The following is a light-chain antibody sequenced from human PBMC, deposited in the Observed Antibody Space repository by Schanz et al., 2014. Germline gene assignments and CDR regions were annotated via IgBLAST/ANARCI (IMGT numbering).Light chain of an antibody. J-gene: IGLJ2*01. Sequence: QSALTQPASVSGSPGQSITISCTGTSSDVGGYDYVSWYQQHPGKAPKLLIYDVTKRPSGVSNRFSGSKSGNTASLTISRLQPEDEADYYCSSYTSSSTPVVFGGGTKLTVL. CDR2: DVT. CDR3: SSYTSSSTPVV. CDR1: SSDVGGYDY. V-gene: IGLV2-14*03.